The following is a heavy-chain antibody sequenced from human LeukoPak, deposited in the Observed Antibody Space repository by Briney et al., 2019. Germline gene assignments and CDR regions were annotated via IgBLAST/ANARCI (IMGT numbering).Heavy chain of an antibody. J-gene: IGHJ6*02. CDR1: GGSISSSSYY. V-gene: IGHV4-31*03. CDR3: ARAFYDFTTYGMDV. Sequence: SETLSLTCTVSGGSISSSSYYWGWIRQPPGKGLEWIGYIYYSGSTYYNPSLKSRVTISVDTSKNQFSLKLSSVTAADTAVYYCARAFYDFTTYGMDVWGQGTTVTVSS. D-gene: IGHD3-3*01. CDR2: IYYSGST.